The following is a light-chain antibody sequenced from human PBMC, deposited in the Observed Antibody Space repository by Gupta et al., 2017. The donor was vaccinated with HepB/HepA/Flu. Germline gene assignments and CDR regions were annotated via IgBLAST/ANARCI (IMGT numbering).Light chain of an antibody. J-gene: IGKJ2*01. CDR1: QNIHDW. CDR2: TAS. V-gene: IGKV1-5*03. CDR3: QQDHSSSQA. Sequence: DIQMTQSPSTLSASVGDRVTITCRASQNIHDWLAWYQQKPGNAPKLLIYTASTLQSGVPSRFSGSGSGTEFTLTISSLQPDDFATYYCQQDHSSSQAFGQGTKVDTK.